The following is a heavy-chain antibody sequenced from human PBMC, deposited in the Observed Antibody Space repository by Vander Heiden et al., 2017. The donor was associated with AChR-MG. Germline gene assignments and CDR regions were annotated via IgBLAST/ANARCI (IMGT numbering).Heavy chain of an antibody. Sequence: QVQLVESGGGVVQPGRSLRLSCAASGFTFSSYARPWVRQAPSKGLEWVAVISECGSNKYCADSVKGRFTISRDNSKNTLYLQRNSLRAEDTAVYYCARDYPPVGAFGVVTPFDYWGQGNLVTVSS. D-gene: IGHD3-3*01. V-gene: IGHV3-30-3*01. CDR3: ARDYPPVGAFGVVTPFDY. CDR1: GFTFSSYA. J-gene: IGHJ4*02. CDR2: ISECGSNK.